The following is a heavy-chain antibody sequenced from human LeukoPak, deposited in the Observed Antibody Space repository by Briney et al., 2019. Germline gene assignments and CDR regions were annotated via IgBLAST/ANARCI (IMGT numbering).Heavy chain of an antibody. V-gene: IGHV4-39*01. CDR1: GGSIRSGPYY. Sequence: SETLSLTCNVSGGSIRSGPYYWGWIRQPPGKRLEWIGSIYYSGNTQYSPSLRSRVTISVDTSKNEFSLKLRSVTAADTAVYYCASLHDYGDYYADYWGQGTLVTVSS. CDR2: IYYSGNT. CDR3: ASLHDYGDYYADY. D-gene: IGHD4-17*01. J-gene: IGHJ4*02.